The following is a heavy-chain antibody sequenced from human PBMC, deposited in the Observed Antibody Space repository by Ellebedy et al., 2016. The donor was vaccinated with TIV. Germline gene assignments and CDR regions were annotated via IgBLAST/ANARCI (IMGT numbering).Heavy chain of an antibody. J-gene: IGHJ4*02. D-gene: IGHD2-15*01. CDR2: VNWHCAST. CDR1: GFTFDKYG. V-gene: IGHV3-20*01. Sequence: PGGSLRLSCAASGFTFDKYGMSWVRQAPGKGLEWVSGVNWHCASTGYAGSVKGRFTISRDNAKNSLYLQMNSLRAEDTALYHCVRGFSGATGDYWGQGTQVTVSS. CDR3: VRGFSGATGDY.